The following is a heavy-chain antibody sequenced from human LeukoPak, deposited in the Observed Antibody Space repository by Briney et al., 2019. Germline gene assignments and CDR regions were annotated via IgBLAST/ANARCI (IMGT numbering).Heavy chain of an antibody. CDR2: ISGSGGST. CDR1: GFTFSNAW. V-gene: IGHV3-23*01. D-gene: IGHD3-3*01. J-gene: IGHJ6*03. CDR3: AKGPKGTTFGEVISRDYYYMDV. Sequence: PGGSLRLSCAASGFTFSNAWMSWVRQAPGKGLEWVSTISGSGGSTYYADSVKGRFTISRDNSKNTLYLQMNSLRAEDTALYYCAKGPKGTTFGEVISRDYYYMDVWGKGTTVTVSS.